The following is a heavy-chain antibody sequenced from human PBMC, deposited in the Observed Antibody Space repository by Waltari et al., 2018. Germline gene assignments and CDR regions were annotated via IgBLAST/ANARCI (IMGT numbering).Heavy chain of an antibody. CDR2: IYYSGST. D-gene: IGHD3-9*01. CDR3: AGSSYYYDILTPFDY. CDR1: GGSISSSSYY. V-gene: IGHV4-39*01. Sequence: QLQLQESGPGLVKPSETLSLTCTVSGGSISSSSYYWGWIRQPPGKGLEWIGSIYYSGSTYYNPSLKSRVTISVDTSKNQFSLKLSSVTAADTAVYYCAGSSYYYDILTPFDYWGQGTLVTVSS. J-gene: IGHJ4*02.